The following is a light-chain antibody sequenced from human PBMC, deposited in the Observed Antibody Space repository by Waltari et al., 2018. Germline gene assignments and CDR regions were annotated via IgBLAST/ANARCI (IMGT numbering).Light chain of an antibody. CDR3: QQHHGIPH. V-gene: IGKV1-33*01. J-gene: IGKJ4*01. CDR1: QDISNS. CDR2: YAS. Sequence: IQVTQSPSSLSASVGDRITITCQASQDISNSLNWYQQKAGKAPKLLICYASNLETGVPSRFSGSGSGTDFTFTISSLQPEDIATYYCQQHHGIPHFGGGTKVEIK.